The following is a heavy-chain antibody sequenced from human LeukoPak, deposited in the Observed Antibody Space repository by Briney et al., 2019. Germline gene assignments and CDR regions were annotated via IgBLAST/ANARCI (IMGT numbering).Heavy chain of an antibody. V-gene: IGHV3-66*02. Sequence: PGGSLRLSCAASGFTVSSNYMSWVRQAPGKGLDWVSVIYSGGSTYYADSVKGRFTISRDNSKNTLYLQMNSLRAEDTAVYYCASHSSSWYYYYYYMDVWGKGTTVTVSS. CDR2: IYSGGST. CDR3: ASHSSSWYYYYYYMDV. J-gene: IGHJ6*03. D-gene: IGHD6-13*01. CDR1: GFTVSSNY.